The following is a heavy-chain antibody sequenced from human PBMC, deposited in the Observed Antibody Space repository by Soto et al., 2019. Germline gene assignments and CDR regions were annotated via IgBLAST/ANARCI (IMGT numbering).Heavy chain of an antibody. CDR1: GFTVSSNY. CDR3: AGDLPFWSGSSYYGMDV. D-gene: IGHD3-3*01. Sequence: PGGSLRLSCAASGFTVSSNYMSWVRQAPGKGLEWVSVIYSGGSTYYADSVKGRFTISRDNSKNTLYLQMNSLRAEDTAVYYCAGDLPFWSGSSYYGMDVWGQGNTVTVSS. J-gene: IGHJ6*02. CDR2: IYSGGST. V-gene: IGHV3-53*01.